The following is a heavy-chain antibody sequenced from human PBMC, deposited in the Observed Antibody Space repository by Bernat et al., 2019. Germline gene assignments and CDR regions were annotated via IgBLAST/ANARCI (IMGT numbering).Heavy chain of an antibody. V-gene: IGHV3-48*02. CDR3: ARRNSAVTSRSIDY. D-gene: IGHD4-17*01. J-gene: IGHJ4*02. CDR1: GFTFSSYA. Sequence: EVQLLESGGGLVQPGGSLRLSCAASGFTFSSYAMSWVRQAPGKGLEWVSYISSSSSTIYYADSVKGRFTISRDNAKNSLYLQMNSLRDEDTAVYYCARRNSAVTSRSIDYWGQGTLVTVSS. CDR2: ISSSSSTI.